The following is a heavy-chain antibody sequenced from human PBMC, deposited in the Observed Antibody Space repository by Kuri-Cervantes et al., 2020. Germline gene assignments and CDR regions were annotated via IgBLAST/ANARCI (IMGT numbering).Heavy chain of an antibody. D-gene: IGHD6-13*01. CDR3: ARDQQLVWVAFDI. CDR2: INAYNGNT. J-gene: IGHJ3*02. CDR1: GYTFTSYG. V-gene: IGHV1-18*01. Sequence: ASVKVSCKASGYTFTSYGISWVRQAPGQGLEWMGWINAYNGNTNYAQKLQGRVTMTTDTSTSTAYMDLRSLRSEDTAVYYYARDQQLVWVAFDIWGQGTMVTVSS.